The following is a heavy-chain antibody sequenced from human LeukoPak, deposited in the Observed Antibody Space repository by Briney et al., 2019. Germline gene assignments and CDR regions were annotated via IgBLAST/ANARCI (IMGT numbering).Heavy chain of an antibody. CDR3: AREGGAAHATWDY. Sequence: SETLSLTCNVSGASISSYYWSWIRQPPGKGLEWIGHIYYSGSTYYNPSLKSRVTISVDTSKNQFSLKLSSVTAADTAVYYCAREGGAAHATWDYWGQGTLVTVSS. CDR1: GASISSYY. D-gene: IGHD4-17*01. V-gene: IGHV4-30-4*08. CDR2: IYYSGST. J-gene: IGHJ4*02.